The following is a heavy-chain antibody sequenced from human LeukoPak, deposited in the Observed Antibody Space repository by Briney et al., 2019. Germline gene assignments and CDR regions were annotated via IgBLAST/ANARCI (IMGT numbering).Heavy chain of an antibody. V-gene: IGHV3-30*18. CDR3: AKSGRNYDSSGYYPGGDNAFDI. D-gene: IGHD3-22*01. CDR1: GFTFSSYG. J-gene: IGHJ3*02. Sequence: GGSLRLSCAASGFTFSSYGMHWVRQAPGKGLEWVAVISYDGSNKYYADSVKGRFTISRDNSKNTLYLQMNSLRAEDTAVYYCAKSGRNYDSSGYYPGGDNAFDIWGQGTMVTVSS. CDR2: ISYDGSNK.